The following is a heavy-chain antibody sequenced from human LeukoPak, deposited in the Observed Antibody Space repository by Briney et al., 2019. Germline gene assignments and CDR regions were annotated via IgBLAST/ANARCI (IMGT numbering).Heavy chain of an antibody. J-gene: IGHJ3*02. V-gene: IGHV3-23*01. Sequence: PGGSLRLSCAASGFTFSSYAMSWVRQAPGKGLEWVSAISNSGDITYYADSVKGRFTISRDNSKNTLYLQMNSLRAEDTAVYYFSKPAKGLNALDIWGKGTMVTAFS. CDR3: SKPAKGLNALDI. CDR1: GFTFSSYA. CDR2: ISNSGDIT.